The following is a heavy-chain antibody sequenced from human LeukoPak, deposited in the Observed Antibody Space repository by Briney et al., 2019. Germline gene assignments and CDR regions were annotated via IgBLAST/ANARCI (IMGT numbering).Heavy chain of an antibody. CDR1: GGTFSSHA. Sequence: SVKVSCKASGGTFSSHAISWVRQAPGQGLEWMGGIIPIFGTAKYAQKFQGRVTITADESTSTAYMELSSLRSEDTGVYYCARDSSEFRSLIPHWGQGTLVTVSS. J-gene: IGHJ1*01. D-gene: IGHD2-21*01. V-gene: IGHV1-69*01. CDR3: ARDSSEFRSLIPH. CDR2: IIPIFGTA.